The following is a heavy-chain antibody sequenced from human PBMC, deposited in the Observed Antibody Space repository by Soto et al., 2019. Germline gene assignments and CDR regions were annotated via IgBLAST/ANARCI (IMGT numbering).Heavy chain of an antibody. CDR3: ATRRGVGLTRSSFDY. V-gene: IGHV1-46*02. D-gene: IGHD1-26*01. CDR1: GYTFNRHY. CDR2: IDPSGGDT. J-gene: IGHJ4*02. Sequence: QVQLVQSGAEVRKPGASVKVSCKASGYTFNRHYIQWVRQAPGQGLEWMGMIDPSGGDTNYAKKFQGRVTLTSDTSTSTVYMELSSLRSEDTAGYYCATRRGVGLTRSSFDYWGPGTIFLVSS.